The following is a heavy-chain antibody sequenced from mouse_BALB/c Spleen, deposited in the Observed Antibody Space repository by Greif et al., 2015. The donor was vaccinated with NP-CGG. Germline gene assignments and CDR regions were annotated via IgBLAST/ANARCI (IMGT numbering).Heavy chain of an antibody. Sequence: VKLMESGAELAKPGASVKMSCKASGYTFTSYWMHWVKQRPGQGLEWIGYINPSTGYTEYNQKFKDEATLTADKSSSTAYMQLSCLTSEDSAVYYCARCRVYAMDYWGQGTSVTVSS. J-gene: IGHJ4*01. CDR1: GYTFTSYW. CDR2: INPSTGYT. CDR3: ARCRVYAMDY. V-gene: IGHV1-7*01.